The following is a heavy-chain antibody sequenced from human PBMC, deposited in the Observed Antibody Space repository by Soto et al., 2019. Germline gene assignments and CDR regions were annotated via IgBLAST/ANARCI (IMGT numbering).Heavy chain of an antibody. V-gene: IGHV1-69*12. CDR1: GGTFSTYA. CDR3: ASGIQLWLLLIHTGYSG. CDR2: IIPMFGTA. J-gene: IGHJ4*02. D-gene: IGHD5-18*01. Sequence: QVQLVQSGAEVKKPESSVKVSCKAPGGTFSTYAISWVRQAPGQGLEWMGGIIPMFGTANYAQWFQDRVTITADESTNTVYMELSSLRSEDTAVYFCASGIQLWLLLIHTGYSGWGQGTLVTVSS.